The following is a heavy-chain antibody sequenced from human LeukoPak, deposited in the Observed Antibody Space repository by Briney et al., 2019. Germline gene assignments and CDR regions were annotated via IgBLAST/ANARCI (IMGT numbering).Heavy chain of an antibody. D-gene: IGHD3-10*01. CDR1: GFTFSTYG. V-gene: IGHV3-33*06. Sequence: PGGSLRLSCAASGFTFSTYGMHWVRQAPGKGLEWVAIIWYDGSNKKYADSVKGRFTISRDNSKNTLYLQMSSLRGEDTAVYYCAKNYESGRGVPYGMDVWGQGTTVTVSS. J-gene: IGHJ6*02. CDR3: AKNYESGRGVPYGMDV. CDR2: IWYDGSNK.